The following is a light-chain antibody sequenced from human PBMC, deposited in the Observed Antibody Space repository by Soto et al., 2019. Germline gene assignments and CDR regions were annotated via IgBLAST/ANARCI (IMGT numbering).Light chain of an antibody. CDR3: QQYGSSPRT. J-gene: IGKJ1*01. CDR2: GAS. V-gene: IGKV3-20*01. Sequence: VLTQSPGTLSLSPGESATLSCRASQSVSSSYLAWYQQKPGQAPRLLIYGASTRATGIPDRFSGSGSGTDFTLTISRLEPEDFAVYYCQQYGSSPRTFGQGTKVDI. CDR1: QSVSSSY.